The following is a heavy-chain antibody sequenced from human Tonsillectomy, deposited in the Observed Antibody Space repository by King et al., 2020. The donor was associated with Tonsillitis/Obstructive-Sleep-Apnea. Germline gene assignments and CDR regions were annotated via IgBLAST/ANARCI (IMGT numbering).Heavy chain of an antibody. Sequence: QLVQSGAEVKKSGASVNVSCKASGYTFTAYYMHWVRQAPGQGLEWMGWINPNSGGTNNAHKFQYRVTMTRDTSISRAYMELSELGTDDTAVYYCARGEAYDIWIPTTEPWGQGTPDTVSP. CDR1: GYTFTAYY. J-gene: IGHJ5*02. CDR3: ARGEAYDIWIPTTEP. D-gene: IGHD3-3*01. V-gene: IGHV1-2*07. CDR2: INPNSGGT.